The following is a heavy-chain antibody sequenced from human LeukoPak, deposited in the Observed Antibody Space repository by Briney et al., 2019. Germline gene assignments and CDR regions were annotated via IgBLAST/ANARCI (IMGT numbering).Heavy chain of an antibody. V-gene: IGHV3-21*01. J-gene: IGHJ4*02. CDR2: ISSSSSYI. CDR1: GFTLSSYS. CDR3: ARNSDWGCSGVTCYNYEGY. Sequence: GGSLILSCAASGFTLSSYSMNWVRQAPGKGLEWVSFISSSSSYIYYADSVKGRFTISRDNAKNSLYLQMNSLRAEDTAVYYSARNSDWGCSGVTCYNYEGYWGQGTLVTVSS. D-gene: IGHD2-15*01.